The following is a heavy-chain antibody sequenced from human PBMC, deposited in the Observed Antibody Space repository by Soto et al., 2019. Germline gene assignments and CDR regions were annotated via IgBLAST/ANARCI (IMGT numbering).Heavy chain of an antibody. CDR2: IKQDGSEK. CDR3: ARGRKKVATIPYYFDY. J-gene: IGHJ4*02. Sequence: PGGSLRLSCAASGFTFSSYWMSWVRQAPGKGLEWVANIKQDGSEKYYVDSVKGRFTISRDNAKNSLYLQMNSLRAEDTVVYYCARGRKKVATIPYYFDYWGQGTLVTVSS. D-gene: IGHD5-12*01. V-gene: IGHV3-7*01. CDR1: GFTFSSYW.